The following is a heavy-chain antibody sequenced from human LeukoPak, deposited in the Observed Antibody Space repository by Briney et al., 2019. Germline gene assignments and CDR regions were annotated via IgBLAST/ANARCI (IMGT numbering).Heavy chain of an antibody. J-gene: IGHJ4*02. CDR1: GGSISSSSYY. Sequence: PSETLSLTCTVPGGSISSSSYYWGWIRQPPGKGLEWIVNIYYSGSTYYNPSLKSRVTISVDTSKNQFSLKLSSVTAADTAVYYCARLNDFWSGYYHGVFDYWGQGTLVTVSS. V-gene: IGHV4-39*01. CDR2: IYYSGST. CDR3: ARLNDFWSGYYHGVFDY. D-gene: IGHD3-3*01.